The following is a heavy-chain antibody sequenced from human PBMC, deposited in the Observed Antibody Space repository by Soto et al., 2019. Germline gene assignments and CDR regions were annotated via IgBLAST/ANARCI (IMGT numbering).Heavy chain of an antibody. CDR1: GGSISSYY. V-gene: IGHV4-59*01. J-gene: IGHJ6*02. CDR3: ARESYSSSWYYYYAMDV. CDR2: IYYSGST. D-gene: IGHD6-13*01. Sequence: SETLSLTCTVSGGSISSYYWSWIRQPPGKGLEWIGYIYYSGSTYYNPSLKSRVTISVDTSKNQFSLKLTSVTAADTAVYYCARESYSSSWYYYYAMDVWGQGTTVTVSS.